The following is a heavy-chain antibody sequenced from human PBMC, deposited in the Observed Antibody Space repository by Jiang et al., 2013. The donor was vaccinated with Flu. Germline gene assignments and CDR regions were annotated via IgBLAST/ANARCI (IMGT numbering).Heavy chain of an antibody. Sequence: GPGLVKPSETLSLTCSVSGGSISSDTYYWGWIRQPPGKRLEWIGGIYHSGSAYYNPSLSSRVAMSVDTSKNQLSLKLSSATAADTAVYFCARAQKYSGFELPYFDYWGQGRLVTVSS. CDR1: GGSISSDTYY. V-gene: IGHV4-39*07. CDR3: ARAQKYSGFELPYFDY. D-gene: IGHD1-26*01. CDR2: IYHSGSA. J-gene: IGHJ4*02.